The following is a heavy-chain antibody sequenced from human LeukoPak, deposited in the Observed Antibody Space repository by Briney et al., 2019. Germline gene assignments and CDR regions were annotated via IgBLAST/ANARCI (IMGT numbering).Heavy chain of an antibody. Sequence: SETLSLTCTVSNGPINNYYWSWIRQSPGKGLEWIGYFYYGGTTHYNPSLTSRVTISGDTSKSQISLKLKSVTPGDTAVYYCARGVRGYVGLFDPWGQGTPVMVSS. D-gene: IGHD5-12*01. CDR2: FYYGGTT. CDR1: NGPINNYY. V-gene: IGHV4-59*01. CDR3: ARGVRGYVGLFDP. J-gene: IGHJ5*02.